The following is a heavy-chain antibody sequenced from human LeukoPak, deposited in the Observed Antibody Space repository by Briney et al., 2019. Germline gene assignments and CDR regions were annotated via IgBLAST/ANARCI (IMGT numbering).Heavy chain of an antibody. CDR3: AKSGYDSHNYYDSSGYYYDLDY. CDR1: GFTFSNYW. J-gene: IGHJ4*02. V-gene: IGHV3-7*03. D-gene: IGHD3-22*01. Sequence: GGSLRLSCAASGFTFSNYWMSWVRQAPGKGLEWVANIKQDGSEKYYVDSVKGRFTISRDNAKNSLFLQMNSLRAEDTAVYYCAKSGYDSHNYYDSSGYYYDLDYWGQRTLVTVSS. CDR2: IKQDGSEK.